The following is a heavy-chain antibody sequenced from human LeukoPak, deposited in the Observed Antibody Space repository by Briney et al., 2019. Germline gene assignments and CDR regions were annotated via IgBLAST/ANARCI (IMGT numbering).Heavy chain of an antibody. V-gene: IGHV3-7*01. CDR1: GFTFSSYW. D-gene: IGHD4-11*01. Sequence: SGGSLRLSCAASGFTFSSYWMSWVRQAPGKGLEWVANIKQDGSEKYYVDSVKGRFTISRDNAKNSLYLQMNSLRAEDTAVYYCARDEGLPAEYFQHWGQGTLVTVSS. J-gene: IGHJ1*01. CDR2: IKQDGSEK. CDR3: ARDEGLPAEYFQH.